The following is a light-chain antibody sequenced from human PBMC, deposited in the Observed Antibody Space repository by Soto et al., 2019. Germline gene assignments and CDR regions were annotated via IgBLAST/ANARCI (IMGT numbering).Light chain of an antibody. CDR2: GVS. V-gene: IGKV3-20*01. Sequence: IELTQSPGTLSLSPGERATLSCRASQRLASNYLAWYQQRPGQAPRLLLYGVSSRATGIPDRFSGSGSETDFTLTISRLETEDFAVYYCQQYSSSPTITFGQGTRLEIK. J-gene: IGKJ5*01. CDR3: QQYSSSPTIT. CDR1: QRLASNY.